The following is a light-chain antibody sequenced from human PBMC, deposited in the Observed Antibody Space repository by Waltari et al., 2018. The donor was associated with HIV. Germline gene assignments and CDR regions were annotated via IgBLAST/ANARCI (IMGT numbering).Light chain of an antibody. V-gene: IGLV1-40*01. CDR1: RSTNFGTTYD. CDR3: QSFDSSLTTSGVI. J-gene: IGLJ2*01. Sequence: QSALTQPPSVSGAPGQRVTISCTGLRSTNFGTTYDVHWYQHVPGTGPRLIISTNTNRPSGVPDRFSASRSGTSASLAILGLQAEDEADYYCQSFDSSLTTSGVIFGGGTKLTVL. CDR2: TNT.